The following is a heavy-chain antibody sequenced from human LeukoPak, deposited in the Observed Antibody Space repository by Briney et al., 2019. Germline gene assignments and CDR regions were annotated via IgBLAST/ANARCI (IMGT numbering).Heavy chain of an antibody. CDR2: IYYSGST. J-gene: IGHJ4*02. D-gene: IGHD5-12*01. Sequence: PSETLSLTCTVSGGSISSYYWSWIRQPPGKGLEWIGYIYYSGSTNYNPSLKSRVTISVDTSKNQFSLKLSSVTAADTATYYCANNLGYSISYWGQGSLVTVSS. CDR3: ANNLGYSISY. CDR1: GGSISSYY. V-gene: IGHV4-59*01.